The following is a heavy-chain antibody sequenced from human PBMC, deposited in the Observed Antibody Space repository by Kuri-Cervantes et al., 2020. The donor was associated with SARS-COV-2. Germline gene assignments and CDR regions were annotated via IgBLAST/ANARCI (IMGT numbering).Heavy chain of an antibody. CDR2: ISSSSSYI. V-gene: IGHV3-21*01. J-gene: IGHJ4*02. CDR3: ASGEIAASGTIYYFDY. D-gene: IGHD1-7*01. Sequence: GESLKISCTASGFTFGDYAMNWVRQAPGKGLEWVSSISSSSSYIYYADSVKGRFTISRDNAKNSLYLQMNSLRAEDTAVYYCASGEIAASGTIYYFDYWGQGTLVTVSS. CDR1: GFTFGDYA.